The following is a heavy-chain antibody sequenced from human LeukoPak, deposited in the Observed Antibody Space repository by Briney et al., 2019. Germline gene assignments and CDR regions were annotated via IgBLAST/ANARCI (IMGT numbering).Heavy chain of an antibody. J-gene: IGHJ4*02. CDR3: ERDPGIAAADYYFYG. CDR2: INWIGGST. Sequence: GGSLRLSCAVSGFTFDNYCMSWVRQVPGKGLEWVSCINWIGGSTGYADSVKGRFTISRDNAKNSLYLQMNSLRAEDAALYYCERDPGIAAADYYFYGWGQVTMVTVSS. CDR1: GFTFDNYC. D-gene: IGHD6-13*01. V-gene: IGHV3-20*04.